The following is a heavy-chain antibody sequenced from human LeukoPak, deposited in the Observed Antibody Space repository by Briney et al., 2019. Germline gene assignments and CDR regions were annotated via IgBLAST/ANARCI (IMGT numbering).Heavy chain of an antibody. CDR3: AGGVDFSSGSKRGFDY. CDR1: GFTFSSYS. D-gene: IGHD3-3*01. J-gene: IGHJ4*02. CDR2: ISSSSSTI. V-gene: IGHV3-48*01. Sequence: GGSLRLSCAASGFTFSSYSMNWVRQAPGKGLEWVSYISSSSSTIYYAGSVKGRFTISRDNAKSSLFLQMNSLRAEDTAIYYCAGGVDFSSGSKRGFDYWGQGTLVTVSS.